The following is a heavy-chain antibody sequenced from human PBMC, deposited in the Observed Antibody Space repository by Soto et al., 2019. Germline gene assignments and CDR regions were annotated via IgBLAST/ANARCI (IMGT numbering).Heavy chain of an antibody. CDR1: GGSISSSSYY. J-gene: IGHJ5*02. CDR2: IYYSGST. V-gene: IGHV4-39*01. CDR3: ARSLPSYYYGSGSRKGWFDP. D-gene: IGHD3-10*01. Sequence: QLQLQESGPGLVKPSETLSLTCTVSGGSISSSSYYWGWIRQPPGKGLEWIGSIYYSGSTYYNPSLTIRVTISVDTSKNRFSLQLSSVTDADTAVYYCARSLPSYYYGSGSRKGWFDPWGQGTLVTVSS.